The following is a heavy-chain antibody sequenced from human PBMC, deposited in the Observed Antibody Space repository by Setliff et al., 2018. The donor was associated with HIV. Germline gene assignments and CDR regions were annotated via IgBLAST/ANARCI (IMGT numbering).Heavy chain of an antibody. Sequence: PSETLSLTCAVSGYSVSSGYYWGWIRQPPGKGLECIGSFYHSGSTFYTPSLKRRVTISLDTSKNQFSLKLRSVTAADTAVYYCVSGPLSGYGYYFYYWGQGALVTAPQ. CDR3: VSGPLSGYGYYFYY. D-gene: IGHD3-3*01. J-gene: IGHJ4*02. V-gene: IGHV4-38-2*01. CDR2: FYHSGST. CDR1: GYSVSSGYY.